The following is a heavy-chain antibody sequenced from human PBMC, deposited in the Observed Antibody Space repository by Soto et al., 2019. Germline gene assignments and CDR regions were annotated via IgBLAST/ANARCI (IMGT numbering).Heavy chain of an antibody. CDR1: GYIFTTYG. V-gene: IGHV1-18*04. CDR3: AREMWTRSGPQNFFDY. D-gene: IGHD6-25*01. CDR2: ISPNSGGT. Sequence: ASVKVSCKSSGYIFTTYGFCWVRQVPGQGLEWMGYISPNSGGTTYAQNLQGRVTMTTDTSTSTVYMELRSLRSDDTAVYYCAREMWTRSGPQNFFDYWGQGALVTVSS. J-gene: IGHJ4*02.